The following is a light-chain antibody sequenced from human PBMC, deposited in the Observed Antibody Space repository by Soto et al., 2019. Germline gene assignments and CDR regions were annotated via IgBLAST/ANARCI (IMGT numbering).Light chain of an antibody. CDR2: DAS. J-gene: IGKJ1*01. CDR1: QSISNW. CDR3: QQYISDPFT. V-gene: IGKV1-27*01. Sequence: DIQMTQSPSTLSASVGDRVTITCRASQSISNWLAWYQQKPGKAPKLLIYDASTLQSGVPSRFSGSGSGTDFTLTISSLQPEDFAAYYCQQYISDPFTFGQGTNVDIK.